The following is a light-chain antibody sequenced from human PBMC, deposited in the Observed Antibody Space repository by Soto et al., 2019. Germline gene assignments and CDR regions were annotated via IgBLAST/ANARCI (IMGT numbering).Light chain of an antibody. J-gene: IGLJ1*01. CDR3: GSYTSSSTPFV. V-gene: IGLV2-14*01. Sequence: QSVLTQPASVSGSPRQSITISCTGTSSDVGGFNYVSWYQQHPGKAPKLMISEVSNRPSGVSNRFSGSKSGNTASLTISGLQPEDEADYYCGSYTSSSTPFVFGTGTKLTVL. CDR2: EVS. CDR1: SSDVGGFNY.